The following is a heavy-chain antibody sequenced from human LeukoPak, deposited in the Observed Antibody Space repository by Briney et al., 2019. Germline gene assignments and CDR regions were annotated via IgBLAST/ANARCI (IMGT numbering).Heavy chain of an antibody. V-gene: IGHV4-34*01. J-gene: IGHJ4*02. CDR3: ARGRNKYSGYSGSYYNY. CDR1: GGSFSGYY. Sequence: PSETLSLTCAVYGGSFSGYYWSWIRQPPGKGLEWIGEINHSGSTNYNPSLKSRVTISVDTSKNQFSLKLSSVTAADTAVYYCARGRNKYSGYSGSYYNYWGQGTLVTVSS. CDR2: INHSGST. D-gene: IGHD1-26*01.